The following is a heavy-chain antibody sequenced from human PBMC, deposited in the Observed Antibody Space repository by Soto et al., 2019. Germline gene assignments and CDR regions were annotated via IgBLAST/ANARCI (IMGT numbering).Heavy chain of an antibody. CDR2: IYYSGST. D-gene: IGHD6-19*01. Sequence: SETLSLTCTVSGGSISSYYWSWIRQPPGKGLEWIGYIYYSGSTNYNPSLKSRVTISVDTSKNQFSLKLSSVTAADTAVYYCASSSTRIAVSCNDFDYWGQGTLVTVSS. CDR1: GGSISSYY. CDR3: ASSSTRIAVSCNDFDY. V-gene: IGHV4-59*08. J-gene: IGHJ4*02.